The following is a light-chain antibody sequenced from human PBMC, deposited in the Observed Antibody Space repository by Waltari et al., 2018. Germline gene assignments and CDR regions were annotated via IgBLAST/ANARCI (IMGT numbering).Light chain of an antibody. J-gene: IGKJ5*01. CDR3: QQRHNWPVT. V-gene: IGKV3-11*01. CDR1: QAISSS. Sequence: EIVLTQSPATLSLSPGERAALPCRASQAISSSFAWYQPKPGQAPSVRIYDASSRATGIPARFSGSGSGTDFTLTISSLEPEDFAVYYCQQRHNWPVTFGQGTRLEIK. CDR2: DAS.